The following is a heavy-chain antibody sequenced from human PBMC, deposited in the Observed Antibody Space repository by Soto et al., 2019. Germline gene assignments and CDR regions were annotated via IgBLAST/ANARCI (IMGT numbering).Heavy chain of an antibody. CDR1: GFTFSTYA. V-gene: IGHV3-23*01. CDR2: LSPSGGET. CDR3: AHPRGYGVFDAYDI. D-gene: IGHD4-17*01. J-gene: IGHJ3*02. Sequence: EAQLLESGGGLVQPGGSLRLSCVASGFTFSTYAMSWVRQAPGKGLEWVSALSPSGGETYYADSVKGRFTISRDNSMNALYLQMNSLRVEDTAVYYCAHPRGYGVFDAYDIWGQVTMVTVSS.